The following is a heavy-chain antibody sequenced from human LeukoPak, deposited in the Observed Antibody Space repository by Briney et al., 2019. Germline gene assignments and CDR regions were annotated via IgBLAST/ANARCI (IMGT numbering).Heavy chain of an antibody. CDR3: ARGDTRGEYYYYYMDV. D-gene: IGHD3-10*01. V-gene: IGHV4-38-2*02. Sequence: PSETLSLTCTVSGYSISSGYYWGWIRQPPGKGLEWIGSSYYSGSTYYNPSLKSRVTISVDTSKNQFSLKLTSVTAADTAVYYCARGDTRGEYYYYYMDVWGKGTTVTVSS. CDR2: SYYSGST. J-gene: IGHJ6*03. CDR1: GYSISSGYY.